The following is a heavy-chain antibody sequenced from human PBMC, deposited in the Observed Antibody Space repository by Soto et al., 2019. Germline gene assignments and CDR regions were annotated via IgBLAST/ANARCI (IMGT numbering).Heavy chain of an antibody. V-gene: IGHV3-11*06. D-gene: IGHD1-20*01. CDR2: ISSSSSYT. J-gene: IGHJ4*02. CDR1: GFTFGDYY. CDR3: ARDTSVFGYFDY. Sequence: QVQLVESGGGLVKPGGSLRLSCAASGFTFGDYYMSWIRQAPGKGLEWVSYISSSSSYTNYADSVKGRFTISRDNAKNSLYLQMNSLRAEDTAVYYCARDTSVFGYFDYWGQGTLVTVSS.